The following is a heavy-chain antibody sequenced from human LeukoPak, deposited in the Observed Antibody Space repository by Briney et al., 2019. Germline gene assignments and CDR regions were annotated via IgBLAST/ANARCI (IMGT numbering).Heavy chain of an antibody. CDR3: AKEYSGTFSPSPSYFDC. Sequence: GGSLRLSCAASGFSFTYGMSWVRQAPGKGLEWVSGIGGGDGRTYYADSLKGRFTISRDNSKNTLYLQMNSLRAEDTAVYYCAKEYSGTFSPSPSYFDCWGQGTLVTVSS. D-gene: IGHD1-26*01. J-gene: IGHJ4*02. CDR2: IGGGDGRT. V-gene: IGHV3-23*01. CDR1: GFSFTYG.